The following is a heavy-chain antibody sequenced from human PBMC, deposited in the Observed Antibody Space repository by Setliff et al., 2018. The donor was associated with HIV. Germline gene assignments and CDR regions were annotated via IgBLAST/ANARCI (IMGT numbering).Heavy chain of an antibody. CDR2: IYYSGTT. CDR3: ARHGAFYYYYYMDV. V-gene: IGHV4-59*08. CDR1: GGSISSYY. J-gene: IGHJ6*03. Sequence: SETLSLTCTVSGGSISSYYWSWIRQPPGKGLEWIGYIYYSGTTNYNPSLKSRVTISIATSKNQFSLNLSSVTAADTAVYYCARHGAFYYYYYMDVWGKGTTVTVSS.